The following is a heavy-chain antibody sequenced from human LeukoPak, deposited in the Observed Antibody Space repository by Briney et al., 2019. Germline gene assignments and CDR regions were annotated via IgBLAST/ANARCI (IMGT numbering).Heavy chain of an antibody. CDR3: TRGRDYYDSSGYFPTD. D-gene: IGHD3-22*01. CDR1: GFTFGDYA. CDR2: IRSKGYGGTT. J-gene: IGHJ4*02. Sequence: GGSLRLSCTASGFTFGDYAMSWFRQAPGEGLEWVGFIRSKGYGGTTEYAASVKGRFTISRDDSKSTAYLQMISLKTEDTAVYYCTRGRDYYDSSGYFPTDWGQGTLVTVSS. V-gene: IGHV3-49*03.